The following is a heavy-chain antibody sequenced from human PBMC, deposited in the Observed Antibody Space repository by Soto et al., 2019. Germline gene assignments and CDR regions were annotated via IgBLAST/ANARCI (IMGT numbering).Heavy chain of an antibody. CDR3: GKEAENYFYYGMDV. CDR1: GYTFTGHY. V-gene: IGHV1-2*06. CDR2: INPNSGDT. Sequence: ASVKVSCKASGYTFTGHYMHWVRQAPGQGLEWMGRINPNSGDTNYAQNFQGRVTVTRDTSISTAYMELTRLRSDDTAVYYWGKEAENYFYYGMDVWGQGTAVTVSS. J-gene: IGHJ6*02.